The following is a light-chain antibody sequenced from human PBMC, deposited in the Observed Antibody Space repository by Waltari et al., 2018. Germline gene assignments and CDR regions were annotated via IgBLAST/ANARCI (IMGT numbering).Light chain of an antibody. CDR2: GVN. J-gene: IGLJ2*01. CDR1: SSDVGGYNH. V-gene: IGLV2-8*01. Sequence: QSALTQPPSASGSPGQSVTISCTGTSSDVGGYNHVSCYQQHPGKAPKLMIFGVNKRPSGVPDRFSGARSGNTASLTVSGLQAEDEADYYCISYAGSNNFGVFGGGTKLTVL. CDR3: ISYAGSNNFGV.